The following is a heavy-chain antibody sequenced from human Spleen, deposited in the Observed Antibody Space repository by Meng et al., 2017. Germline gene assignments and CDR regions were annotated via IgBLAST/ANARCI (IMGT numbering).Heavy chain of an antibody. D-gene: IGHD4-17*01. J-gene: IGHJ4*02. V-gene: IGHV3-21*01. CDR1: GFTFSSHV. CDR2: ISRGADQA. CDR3: ARDATRGGDFDY. Sequence: GASLKISCASSGFTFSSHVIYWVRQAPGKGLEWVSAISRGADQAFYADSVQGRFTISRDNAKISLDLQMNSLRAEDTAVYYCARDATRGGDFDYWGQGTLVTVSS.